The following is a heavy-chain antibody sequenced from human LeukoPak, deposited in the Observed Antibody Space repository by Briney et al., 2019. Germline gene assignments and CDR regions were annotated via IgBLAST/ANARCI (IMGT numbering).Heavy chain of an antibody. Sequence: PGRSLRLSCAASGFTFSSYAMHWVRQAPGNGLEWVAVISYDGSNKYYADSVKGRFTISRDNSKNTLYLQMNSLRAEDTAVYYCAIAAAGSFDYWGQGTLVTVSS. V-gene: IGHV3-30-3*01. CDR2: ISYDGSNK. D-gene: IGHD6-13*01. CDR1: GFTFSSYA. CDR3: AIAAAGSFDY. J-gene: IGHJ4*02.